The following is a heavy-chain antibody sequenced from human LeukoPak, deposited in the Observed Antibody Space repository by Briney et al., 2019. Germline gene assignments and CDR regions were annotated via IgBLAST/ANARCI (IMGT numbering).Heavy chain of an antibody. V-gene: IGHV3-74*01. D-gene: IGHD2-2*01. J-gene: IGHJ5*02. CDR1: GFTFSSYW. CDR2: ISSDGSRT. Sequence: AGGSLRLSCAASGFTFSSYWMHWVRQAPGKGLVWVSRISSDGSRTTYADSVKGRFTISRDNFKNTLYLQMDSLRAEDTAVYYCARDRSSTRWFDPWGQGTLVTVTS. CDR3: ARDRSSTRWFDP.